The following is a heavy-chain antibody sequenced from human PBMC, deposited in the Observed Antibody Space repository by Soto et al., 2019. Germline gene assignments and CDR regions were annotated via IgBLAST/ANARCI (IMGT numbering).Heavy chain of an antibody. CDR3: TTGSVEGV. V-gene: IGHV3-15*07. J-gene: IGHJ6*02. CDR1: GFTFINAW. Sequence: EVQLVESGGGLVKPGGSLTLSRAASGFTFINAWMNWVRQAPGKGLEWVGRIKTKTHGETTDYAAPVKGRFTISRDDSKYTLYLQMSSLKADDTAVYYCTTGSVEGVWGQGTTVTVSS. CDR2: IKTKTHGETT. D-gene: IGHD2-15*01.